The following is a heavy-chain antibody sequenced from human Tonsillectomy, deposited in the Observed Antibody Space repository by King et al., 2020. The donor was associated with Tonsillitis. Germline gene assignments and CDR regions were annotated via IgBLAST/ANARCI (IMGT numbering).Heavy chain of an antibody. D-gene: IGHD2-2*01. J-gene: IGHJ6*03. V-gene: IGHV4-34*01. CDR2: INHSGST. Sequence: VQLQQWGAGLLKPSETLSLTCAVYGGSFSGYYWSWIRQPPGKGLEWIGEINHSGSTNYNPSLKSRVTISVDTSKNQFSLKLSSVTAADTAGYYCARVRGDCSSTSCWKLAYYYYMDVWGKGTTVTVSS. CDR3: ARVRGDCSSTSCWKLAYYYYMDV. CDR1: GGSFSGYY.